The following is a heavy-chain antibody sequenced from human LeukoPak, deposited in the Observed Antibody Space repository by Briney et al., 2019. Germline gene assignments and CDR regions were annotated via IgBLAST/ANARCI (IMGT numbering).Heavy chain of an antibody. D-gene: IGHD2-21*02. CDR1: GFTFSTYS. J-gene: IGHJ3*01. CDR2: ISYDGSSE. V-gene: IGHV3-30-3*01. Sequence: GGSLRLSCAASGFTFSTYSMHWVRQAPGKGLEWVAAISYDGSSEQYSDSVKGRFTISRDNSKNTVYLRMNSLRAEDTAVYYCARDLPGCSDHCFSTDAFDLWGQGTMVTVSS. CDR3: ARDLPGCSDHCFSTDAFDL.